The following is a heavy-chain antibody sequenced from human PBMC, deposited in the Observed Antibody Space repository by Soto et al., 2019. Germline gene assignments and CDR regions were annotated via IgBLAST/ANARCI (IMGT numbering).Heavy chain of an antibody. Sequence: QVQLTESGGGLVKPGGSLRLSCAASGFTFSGLYMSWIRQAPGKGLEWVSCIDSSGVKKYYAESVRGRFTISRDNAKNSLYMQRNSLRAEDTAVYYGARDRGAVTGDYFDYWGQGTLVTVSS. CDR3: ARDRGAVTGDYFDY. CDR2: IDSSGVKK. J-gene: IGHJ4*02. D-gene: IGHD6-19*01. CDR1: GFTFSGLY. V-gene: IGHV3-11*01.